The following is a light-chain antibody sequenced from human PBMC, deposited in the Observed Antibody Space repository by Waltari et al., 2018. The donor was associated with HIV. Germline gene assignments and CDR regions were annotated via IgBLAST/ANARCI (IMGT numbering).Light chain of an antibody. CDR2: WAS. V-gene: IGKV4-1*01. J-gene: IGKJ5*01. CDR1: QSVLYSSNNKTY. Sequence: DIVMTQSPDSLAVSLGERATINCKSSQSVLYSSNNKTYLAWYQQKSGQPPKLLISWASTRESGVPDRFSGSGSGTDFTLTISSLQAEDVAVYYCQQHYDSPITFGQGKRLEIK. CDR3: QQHYDSPIT.